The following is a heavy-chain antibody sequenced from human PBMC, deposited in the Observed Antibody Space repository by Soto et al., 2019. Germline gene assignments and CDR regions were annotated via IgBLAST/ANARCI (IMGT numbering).Heavy chain of an antibody. CDR2: IYDNRTF. CDR3: ERVAFWYSRSDYFDF. D-gene: IGHD6-6*01. V-gene: IGHV4-61*01. J-gene: IGHJ4*02. CDR1: GGSVSSGSFY. Sequence: PSATLSLTCTVSGGSVSSGSFYWSWIRQPPGKGLEWIGFIYDNRTFNYNASLKSRVTISVDTSKHQFSLKLSSVTAADTAVYYCERVAFWYSRSDYFDFCGQGALVPVAA.